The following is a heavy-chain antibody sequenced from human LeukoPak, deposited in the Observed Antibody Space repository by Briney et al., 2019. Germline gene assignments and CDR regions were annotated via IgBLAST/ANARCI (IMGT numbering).Heavy chain of an antibody. Sequence: GASVKVSCKASGYTFTGYYMHWVRQAPGQGLEWMGWINPNSGGTNYARKFQGRVTMTRDTSISTAYMELSRLRSDDTAVYYCARVRDNWELLHWYFDLWGRGTLVTVSS. D-gene: IGHD1-26*01. CDR2: INPNSGGT. J-gene: IGHJ2*01. CDR3: ARVRDNWELLHWYFDL. CDR1: GYTFTGYY. V-gene: IGHV1-2*02.